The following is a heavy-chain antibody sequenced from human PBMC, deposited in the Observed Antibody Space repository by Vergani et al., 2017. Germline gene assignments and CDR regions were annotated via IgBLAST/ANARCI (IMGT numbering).Heavy chain of an antibody. Sequence: QLQLQESDPGLVKPSETLSLTCTVSGGSIRSTFYYWGWIRQPPGKGLEWIGSIYYSGSTYYNPSLKSRVTISVDTSKNQFSLKLSSVTAADTAVYYCARHVNEFGLAAAVWSGHHDDRGFDPWGQGTLVTVSS. CDR2: IYYSGST. J-gene: IGHJ5*02. CDR3: ARHVNEFGLAAAVWSGHHDDRGFDP. V-gene: IGHV4-39*01. D-gene: IGHD3-3*01. CDR1: GGSIRSTFYY.